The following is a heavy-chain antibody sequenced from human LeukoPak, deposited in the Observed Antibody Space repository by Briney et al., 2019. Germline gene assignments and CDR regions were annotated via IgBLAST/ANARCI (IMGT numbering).Heavy chain of an antibody. J-gene: IGHJ6*02. CDR3: ASPLHTMYYYGMDV. D-gene: IGHD3-10*01. V-gene: IGHV3-30-3*01. Sequence: GGSLRLSCAASGFTFSSYAMHWVRQAPGKGLEWVAVISYDGSNKYYADSVKGRFTISRDNSKNTLYLQMNSLRAEDTAVYYCASPLHTMYYYGMDVWGQGTTVTVSS. CDR1: GFTFSSYA. CDR2: ISYDGSNK.